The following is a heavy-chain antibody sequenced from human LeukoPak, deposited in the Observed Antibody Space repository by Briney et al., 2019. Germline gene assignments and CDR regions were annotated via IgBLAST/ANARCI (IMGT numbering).Heavy chain of an antibody. V-gene: IGHV3-74*01. D-gene: IGHD2-15*01. J-gene: IGHJ5*02. Sequence: GGSLRLSCAASGFIFNDYAMNWVRQAPGKGPVWVSRINDDGSSTSYADSVKGRFTISRDDAKNTLYLQMDSLRAEDTAVYYCVRGGASTWSWGQGTLVTVSS. CDR2: INDDGSST. CDR1: GFIFNDYA. CDR3: VRGGASTWS.